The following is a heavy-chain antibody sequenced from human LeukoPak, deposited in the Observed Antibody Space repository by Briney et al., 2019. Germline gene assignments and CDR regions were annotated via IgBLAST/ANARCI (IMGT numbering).Heavy chain of an antibody. V-gene: IGHV1-58*01. CDR2: IVVGSGNT. CDR3: ARPGHYGSGSYYY. CDR1: GFTFTSSA. Sequence: SVKVSCKASGFTFTSSAVHWVRQARGQRLEWIGWIVVGSGNTNYAQKFQERVTITRDMSTSTAYMELSSLRSEDTAVYYCARPGHYGSGSYYYWGQGTLVTVSS. J-gene: IGHJ4*02. D-gene: IGHD3-10*01.